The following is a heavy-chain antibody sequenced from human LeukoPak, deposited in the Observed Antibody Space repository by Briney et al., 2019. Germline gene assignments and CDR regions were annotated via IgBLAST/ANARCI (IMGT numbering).Heavy chain of an antibody. CDR3: ARGREVGLRFLEWLSPYYFDY. CDR1: GYTFTSYD. CDR2: MNPNSGNT. J-gene: IGHJ4*02. Sequence: ASVKVSCKASGYTFTSYDINWVRQATGQGLEWMGWMNPNSGNTGYAQKFQGRVTITRNTSISSAYMELSSLRSEDTAVYYCARGREVGLRFLEWLSPYYFDYWGQGTLVTVSS. V-gene: IGHV1-8*03. D-gene: IGHD3-3*01.